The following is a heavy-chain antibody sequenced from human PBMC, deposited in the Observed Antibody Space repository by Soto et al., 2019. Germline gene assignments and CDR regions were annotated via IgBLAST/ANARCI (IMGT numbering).Heavy chain of an antibody. CDR2: IWYDGSNK. D-gene: IGHD6-19*01. J-gene: IGHJ3*02. V-gene: IGHV3-33*01. Sequence: GGSLRLSCAASGFTFSSYGMHWVLQAPGKGLEWVAVIWYDGSNKYYADSVKGRFTISRDNSKNTLYLQMNSLRAEDTAVYYCARGGYSSGNAFDIWGQGTMVTVSS. CDR3: ARGGYSSGNAFDI. CDR1: GFTFSSYG.